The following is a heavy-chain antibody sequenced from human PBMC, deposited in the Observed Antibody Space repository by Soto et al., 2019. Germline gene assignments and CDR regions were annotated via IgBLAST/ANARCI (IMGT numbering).Heavy chain of an antibody. Sequence: SETLSLTCAVSGDSVISNWWWGWVRQSPGKGVEWIADMLHSGNTNYSPSLKSRGTISVDTSKNQFSLKLSSVTAADTAVYYCARHHVLLWFGEPGAFDIWGQGTMVTVSS. CDR3: ARHHVLLWFGEPGAFDI. D-gene: IGHD3-10*01. CDR1: GDSVISNWW. J-gene: IGHJ3*02. V-gene: IGHV4-4*02. CDR2: MLHSGNT.